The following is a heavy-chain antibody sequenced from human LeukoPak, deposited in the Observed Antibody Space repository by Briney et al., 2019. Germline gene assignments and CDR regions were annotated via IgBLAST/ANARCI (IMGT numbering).Heavy chain of an antibody. J-gene: IGHJ4*02. Sequence: GSLRLSCAASGFTFSTYWMSWVRQAPGKGLEWVANINQDGSDKYHVDSVKGRFTISRDSAKNSLYLQMNSLRAEDTAVYYCASRIVGTPDYFDYWGLGTLVTVSS. D-gene: IGHD1-26*01. CDR2: INQDGSDK. V-gene: IGHV3-7*01. CDR3: ASRIVGTPDYFDY. CDR1: GFTFSTYW.